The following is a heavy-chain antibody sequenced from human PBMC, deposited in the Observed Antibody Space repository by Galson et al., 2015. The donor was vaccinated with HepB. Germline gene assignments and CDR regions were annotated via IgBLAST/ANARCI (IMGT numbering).Heavy chain of an antibody. V-gene: IGHV1-69*04. CDR1: GGTFSSYA. CDR2: IIPILGIA. J-gene: IGHJ6*02. CDR3: ARVAPHSVVGLLQAYYYYGMDV. D-gene: IGHD3-22*01. Sequence: SVKVSCKASGGTFSSYAISWVRQAPGQGLEWMGRIIPILGIANYAQKFQGRVTITADKSTSTAYMELSSLRSGDTAVYYCARVAPHSVVGLLQAYYYYGMDVWGQGTTVTVSS.